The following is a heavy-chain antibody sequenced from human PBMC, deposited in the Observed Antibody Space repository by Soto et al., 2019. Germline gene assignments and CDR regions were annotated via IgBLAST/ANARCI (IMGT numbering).Heavy chain of an antibody. Sequence: VQLVESGGGVVQPGRSLRLSCAASGFTFSSYAMHWVRQAPGKGLEWVAVISYDGSNKYYADSVKGRFTISRDNSKNTLYLQMNSLRAEDTAVYYCARDAPYCSSTSCYGGDAFDIWGQGTMVTVSS. CDR1: GFTFSSYA. CDR3: ARDAPYCSSTSCYGGDAFDI. CDR2: ISYDGSNK. D-gene: IGHD2-2*01. J-gene: IGHJ3*02. V-gene: IGHV3-30-3*01.